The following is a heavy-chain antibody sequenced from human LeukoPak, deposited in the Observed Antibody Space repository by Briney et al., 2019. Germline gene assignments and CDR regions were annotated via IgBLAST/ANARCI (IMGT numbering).Heavy chain of an antibody. Sequence: GGSLRLSCVASGFTFAGYTMNWVRQAPGKGLEWVSSISSSSSYIYYADSVKGRFTTSRDNAKNSLYLQMNSLRAEDTAVYYCARYYYDSSGYFLDYWGQGTLVTVSS. CDR1: GFTFAGYT. D-gene: IGHD3-22*01. J-gene: IGHJ4*02. CDR3: ARYYYDSSGYFLDY. V-gene: IGHV3-21*01. CDR2: ISSSSSYI.